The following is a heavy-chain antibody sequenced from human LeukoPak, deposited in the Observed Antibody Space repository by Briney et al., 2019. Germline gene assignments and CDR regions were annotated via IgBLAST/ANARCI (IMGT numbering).Heavy chain of an antibody. CDR3: ARDRLGEIDYYGSGRLGTLYYYYGMDV. J-gene: IGHJ6*02. V-gene: IGHV4-4*07. Sequence: SETLSLTCTVSGGSISSYYWSWIRQPAGKGLEWIGLIYTSGSTNYNPSLKSRVTMSVDTSKNQFSLKLSSVTAADTAVYYCARDRLGEIDYYGSGRLGTLYYYYGMDVWGQGTTVTVSS. D-gene: IGHD3-10*01. CDR1: GGSISSYY. CDR2: IYTSGST.